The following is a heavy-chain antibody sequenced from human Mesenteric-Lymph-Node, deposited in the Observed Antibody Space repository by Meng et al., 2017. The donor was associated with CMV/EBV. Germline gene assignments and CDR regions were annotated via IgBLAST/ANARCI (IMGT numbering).Heavy chain of an antibody. J-gene: IGHJ4*02. CDR3: ARENSSSSYYFDN. Sequence: KASGYTFTSYGISWVRAAPGQGLEWMGWITPDNGKTSYTQRFQGRLSLTTDTSTSTAYMELRSLRSDDTAFYYCARENSSSSYYFDNWGQGTLVTVSS. V-gene: IGHV1-18*01. CDR2: ITPDNGKT. D-gene: IGHD6-13*01. CDR1: GYTFTSYG.